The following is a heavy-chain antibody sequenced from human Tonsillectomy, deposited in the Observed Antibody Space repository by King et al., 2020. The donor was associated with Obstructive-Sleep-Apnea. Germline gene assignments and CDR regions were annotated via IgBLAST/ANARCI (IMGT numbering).Heavy chain of an antibody. Sequence: VQLVESGAEVKKPGESLRISCKGAGYSFTSYWISWVRQMPGKGLEWVGRIDPSDSYTNYSPSFQGHVTISADKSISTAYLQWSSLKASDTAMSYCAGRGCSSTSCSQGRGMDVWGQGTTVTVSS. V-gene: IGHV5-10-1*03. D-gene: IGHD2-2*01. CDR3: AGRGCSSTSCSQGRGMDV. CDR1: GYSFTSYW. CDR2: IDPSDSYT. J-gene: IGHJ6*02.